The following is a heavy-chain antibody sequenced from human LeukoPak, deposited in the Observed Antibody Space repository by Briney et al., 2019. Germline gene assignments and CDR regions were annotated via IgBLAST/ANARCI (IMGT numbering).Heavy chain of an antibody. V-gene: IGHV3-48*01. D-gene: IGHD1-1*01. CDR3: ARYEDWNDV. CDR1: GFTFSDYS. Sequence: PGGSLRLSCAASGFTFSDYSMNWVRQAPGKGLEWISYIGIDSGNTNYADSVKGRFTISGDKAKNSLYLQMNSLRAEDTAVYYCARYEDWNDVWGQGTLVTVSS. J-gene: IGHJ4*02. CDR2: IGIDSGNT.